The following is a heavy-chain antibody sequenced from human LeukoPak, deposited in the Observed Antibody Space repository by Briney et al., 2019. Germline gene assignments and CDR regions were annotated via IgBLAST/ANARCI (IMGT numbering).Heavy chain of an antibody. CDR3: ATVPAAITPGDY. V-gene: IGHV1-18*01. D-gene: IGHD2-2*01. CDR2: ISAYNGNT. CDR1: GYTFTSYG. J-gene: IGHJ4*02. Sequence: ASVKVSCKASGYTFTSYGISWGRQAPGHGLEWMGWISAYNGNTNYAQKLQVRVTMTTDTSTSTDYMELRSLRSDDTAVYYCATVPAAITPGDYWGQGILVTVSS.